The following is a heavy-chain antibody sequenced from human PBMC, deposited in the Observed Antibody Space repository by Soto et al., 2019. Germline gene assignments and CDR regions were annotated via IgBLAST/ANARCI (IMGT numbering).Heavy chain of an antibody. J-gene: IGHJ2*01. CDR3: TTDSKGGNFYLDL. V-gene: IGHV3-15*01. CDR1: GFTFTTAF. Sequence: GGSLRLSCAASGFTFTTAFMSWVRQVPGKGLEWVGHLKSKTDGGTTEYAAPVRGRFTISGDESKNTVYLQMNSLKTEDAAIYFCTTDSKGGNFYLDLWGRGTLVTVSS. CDR2: LKSKTDGGTT. D-gene: IGHD1-7*01.